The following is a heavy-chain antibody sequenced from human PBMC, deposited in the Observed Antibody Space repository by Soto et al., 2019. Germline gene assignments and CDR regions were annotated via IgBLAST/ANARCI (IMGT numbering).Heavy chain of an antibody. Sequence: GASVKVSCKASGGTFSSYAISWVRQAPGQGLEWMGGIIPIFGTANYAQKFQGRVTITADESTSTAYMELSSLRSEDTAVYYCARVSCSGGSCYYPYYYYGMDVWGQGTTVTV. CDR1: GGTFSSYA. J-gene: IGHJ6*02. D-gene: IGHD2-15*01. CDR3: ARVSCSGGSCYYPYYYYGMDV. CDR2: IIPIFGTA. V-gene: IGHV1-69*13.